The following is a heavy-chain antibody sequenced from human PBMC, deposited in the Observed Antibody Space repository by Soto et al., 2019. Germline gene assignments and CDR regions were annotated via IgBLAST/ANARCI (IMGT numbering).Heavy chain of an antibody. D-gene: IGHD6-13*01. J-gene: IGHJ6*03. Sequence: ASVKVSCKASGYTFTSYDINWVRQATGQGLEWMGWMNPNSGNTGYAQKFQGRVTMTRNTSISTAYMELSSLRYDDTDVYYSARGPDPQLDYYYYYMGVCGKGTTVTVSS. CDR2: MNPNSGNT. CDR1: GYTFTSYD. V-gene: IGHV1-8*01. CDR3: ARGPDPQLDYYYYYMGV.